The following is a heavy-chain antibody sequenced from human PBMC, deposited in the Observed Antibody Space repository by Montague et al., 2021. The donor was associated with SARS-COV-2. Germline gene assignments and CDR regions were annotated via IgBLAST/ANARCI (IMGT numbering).Heavy chain of an antibody. D-gene: IGHD5-24*01. CDR3: ARLRRPDGYSYWFGP. J-gene: IGHJ5*02. V-gene: IGHV4-59*08. CDR2: IYYGGST. Sequence: SETLSLTCTVSGGSISSYYWSWIRQPPGKGLEWIGYIYYGGSTNXSPSFKGRVIMSVDTSNNQFSLRLTFVTAADTAVYYCARLRRPDGYSYWFGPWGQGTLVTVSS. CDR1: GGSISSYY.